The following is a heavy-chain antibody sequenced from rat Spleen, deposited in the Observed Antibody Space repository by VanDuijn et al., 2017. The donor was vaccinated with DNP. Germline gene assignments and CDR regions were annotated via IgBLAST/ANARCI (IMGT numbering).Heavy chain of an antibody. J-gene: IGHJ3*01. CDR1: GFSLPSYH. CDR2: MWSDGDT. Sequence: QVQLKESGPGLVQPSQTLSLTCTVSGFSLPSYHVHWVRQPTGKGLEWMGVMWSDGDTSYNSALRSRLTISRDTSTSHVFLKMYSLQTEDTATYYCARGPGFAYWGQGTLITVSS. V-gene: IGHV2-32*01. CDR3: ARGPGFAY. D-gene: IGHD3-1*01.